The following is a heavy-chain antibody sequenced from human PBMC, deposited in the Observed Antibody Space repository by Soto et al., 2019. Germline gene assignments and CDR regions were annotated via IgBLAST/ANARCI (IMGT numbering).Heavy chain of an antibody. CDR1: GFTFSSYW. D-gene: IGHD4-17*01. CDR3: ARAYGDYDAFDY. J-gene: IGHJ4*02. CDR2: INSDGSST. V-gene: IGHV3-74*01. Sequence: LRLSCAASGFTFSSYWMHWVRQAPWKGLVCVSRINSDGSSTSYADSVKGRFTISRDNAKNTLYLQMNSLRAEDAAVYYCARAYGDYDAFDYWGQGTLVTVSS.